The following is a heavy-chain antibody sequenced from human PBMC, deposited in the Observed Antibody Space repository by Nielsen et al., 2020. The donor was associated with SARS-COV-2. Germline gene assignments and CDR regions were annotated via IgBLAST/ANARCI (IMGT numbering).Heavy chain of an antibody. CDR2: INPNSGGT. CDR1: GFTFTGYY. V-gene: IGHV1-2*04. CDR3: ARGRIIAARPGSDAFDI. Sequence: GESLKISCAASGFTFTGYYMHWVRQAPGQGLEWMGWINPNSGGTNYAQKFQGWVTMTRDTSISTAYMELSRLRSDDTAVYYCARGRIIAARPGSDAFDIWGQGTMVTVSS. J-gene: IGHJ3*02. D-gene: IGHD6-6*01.